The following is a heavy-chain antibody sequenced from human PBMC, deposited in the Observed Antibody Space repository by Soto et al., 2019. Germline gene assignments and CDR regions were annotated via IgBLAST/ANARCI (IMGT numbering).Heavy chain of an antibody. CDR3: ASDIVVVPAAIEDGMDV. D-gene: IGHD2-2*01. CDR1: GFTFSSYS. V-gene: IGHV3-48*02. Sequence: GGSLRLSCAASGFTFSSYSMNWVRQAPGKGLEWVSYISSSSSTIYYADSVKGRFTISRDNAKNSLYLQMNSLRDEDTAVYYCASDIVVVPAAIEDGMDVWGQGTTVTVSS. CDR2: ISSSSSTI. J-gene: IGHJ6*02.